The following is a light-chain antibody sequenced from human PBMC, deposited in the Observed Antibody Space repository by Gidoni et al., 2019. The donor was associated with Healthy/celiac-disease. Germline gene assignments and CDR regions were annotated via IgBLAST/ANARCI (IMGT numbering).Light chain of an antibody. V-gene: IGKV1-39*01. CDR2: AAS. Sequence: DIPLTPSPSSLSASVGDRVTITCRESQSISSYLNWYQQKPGKAPKLLIYAASSLQSGVPSRFSGSGSGTDFTLTISSLQPEDVATYYCQQSYSTPRFGGGTKVEIK. J-gene: IGKJ4*01. CDR3: QQSYSTPR. CDR1: QSISSY.